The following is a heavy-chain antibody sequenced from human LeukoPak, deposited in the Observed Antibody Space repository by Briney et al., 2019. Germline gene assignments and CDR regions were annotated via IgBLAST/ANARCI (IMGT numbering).Heavy chain of an antibody. V-gene: IGHV3-21*01. Sequence: PGGSLRLSCAASGFTFSSYSMTWVRQAPGKGLEWVSSISSSSSYIYYADSVKGRFTISRDNAKNSLYLQMNSLRAEDTAVYYCASSPRDGDYDWYFDLWGRGTLVTVSS. CDR2: ISSSSSYI. CDR1: GFTFSSYS. CDR3: ASSPRDGDYDWYFDL. J-gene: IGHJ2*01. D-gene: IGHD4-17*01.